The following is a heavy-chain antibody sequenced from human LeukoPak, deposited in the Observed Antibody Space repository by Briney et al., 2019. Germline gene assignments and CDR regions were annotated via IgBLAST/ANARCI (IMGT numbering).Heavy chain of an antibody. J-gene: IGHJ4*02. Sequence: SETLSLTCAVSGDSISSDKWWSWVRQSPGKGLEYTGEFHQRVSTNYNPSLESRLFISIDNSKNQFSLRLSSVTAADTAVYFCACHGGWSGPSEWGQGIMVTVSS. CDR3: ACHGGWSGPSE. CDR2: FHQRVST. V-gene: IGHV4-4*02. D-gene: IGHD6-19*01. CDR1: GDSISSDKW.